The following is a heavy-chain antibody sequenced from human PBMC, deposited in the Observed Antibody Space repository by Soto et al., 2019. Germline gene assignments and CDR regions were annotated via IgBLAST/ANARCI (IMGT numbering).Heavy chain of an antibody. V-gene: IGHV4-28*01. D-gene: IGHD4-17*01. CDR3: ARHSGDYEGFAY. CDR2: IYYSGTT. Sequence: SETLSLTCAVSGYSISSSNWWGWIRQPPGKGLEWIGYIYYSGTTYYNPSLKSRVTMSVDTSKNQFSLKLTSVTAADTAVYYCARHSGDYEGFAYWGRGYLVTVSS. CDR1: GYSISSSNW. J-gene: IGHJ4*02.